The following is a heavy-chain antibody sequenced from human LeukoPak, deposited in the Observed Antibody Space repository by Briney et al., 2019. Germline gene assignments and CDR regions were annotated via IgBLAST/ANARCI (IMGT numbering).Heavy chain of an antibody. D-gene: IGHD6-19*01. CDR3: ARALDSSGWYHHYYYMDV. V-gene: IGHV4-39*07. J-gene: IGHJ6*03. CDR1: GGSISSSSYY. CDR2: IYYSGST. Sequence: SETLSLTCTVSGGSISSSSYYWGWIRQPPGKGLEWIGSIYYSGSTYYNPSLKSRVTISVDTSKNQISLKLSSVTAADTAVYYCARALDSSGWYHHYYYMDVWGKGTTVTVSS.